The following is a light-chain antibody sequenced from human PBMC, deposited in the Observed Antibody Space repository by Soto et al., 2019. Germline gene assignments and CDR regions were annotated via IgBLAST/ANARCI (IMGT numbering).Light chain of an antibody. CDR1: SSNIGSNY. J-gene: IGLJ1*01. CDR2: EIN. Sequence: QSVLTQPPSASGTPGQRVTISCSGSSSNIGSNYVSWYQQLPGTAPKLMIYEINNRPSGVSNRFSGSKSGNTASLTISGLQAEDEADYHCSSYRNSSTLYVFGTGTKVTVL. CDR3: SSYRNSSTLYV. V-gene: IGLV1-47*01.